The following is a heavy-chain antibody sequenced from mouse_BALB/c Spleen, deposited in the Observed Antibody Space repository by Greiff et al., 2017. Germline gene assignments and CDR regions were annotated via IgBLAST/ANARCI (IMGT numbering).Heavy chain of an antibody. V-gene: IGHV2-9*02. J-gene: IGHJ2*01. D-gene: IGHD2-1*01. CDR2: IWAGGST. CDR1: GFSLTSYG. Sequence: VQLQESGPGLVAPSQSLSITCTVSGFSLTSYGVHWVRQPPGKGLEWLGVIWAGGSTNYNSALMSRLSISKDNSKSQVFLKMNSLQTDDTARYYCSSGRGNYYFDYWGPGTTLTVSS. CDR3: SSGRGNYYFDY.